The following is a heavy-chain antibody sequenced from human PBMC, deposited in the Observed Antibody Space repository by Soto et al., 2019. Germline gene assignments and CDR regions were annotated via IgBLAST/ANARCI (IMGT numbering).Heavy chain of an antibody. J-gene: IGHJ4*02. V-gene: IGHV4-39*01. CDR2: IYYSGST. D-gene: IGHD1-7*01. CDR3: ARHNWNYVGVLFDY. CDR1: GGSISSSSYY. Sequence: QLQLQESGPGLVKPSETLSLTCTVSGGSISSSSYYWGWIRQPPGKGLEWIGSIYYSGSTYYNPSLKSRVTISVDTSKNQFSLKLSSVTAADTAVYYCARHNWNYVGVLFDYWGQGTLVTVSS.